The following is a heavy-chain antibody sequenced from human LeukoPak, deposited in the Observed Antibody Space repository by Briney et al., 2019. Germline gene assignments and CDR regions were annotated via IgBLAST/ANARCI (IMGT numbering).Heavy chain of an antibody. CDR3: ARDMGSGSLHY. D-gene: IGHD1-26*01. Sequence: GASVKVSCKASGYTFTTYAIHWVRQAPGQRLEWLGWINTGNGATRYSQTFQGRVTITRDTSASTAYMELSSLRPEDTAIYYCARDMGSGSLHYWGQGTLVTVSS. CDR2: INTGNGAT. J-gene: IGHJ4*01. CDR1: GYTFTTYA. V-gene: IGHV1-3*04.